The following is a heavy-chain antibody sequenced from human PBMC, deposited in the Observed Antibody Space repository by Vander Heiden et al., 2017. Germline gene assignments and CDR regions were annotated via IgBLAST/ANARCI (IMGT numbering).Heavy chain of an antibody. CDR1: GGSISSTNYN. V-gene: IGHV4-39*01. J-gene: IGHJ4*02. CDR2: IHYSGTT. CDR3: ARQSNYYDTSGDDHFDY. D-gene: IGHD3-22*01. Sequence: QLQLQESGPGLVKPSETLSLTCTVSGGSISSTNYNWGWIRQPPGKGLEWIGSIHYSGTTYYNTSLKSRVTISADTSKNQFSLKLSSVTAADTAVYYCARQSNYYDTSGDDHFDYWGQGILVTVSS.